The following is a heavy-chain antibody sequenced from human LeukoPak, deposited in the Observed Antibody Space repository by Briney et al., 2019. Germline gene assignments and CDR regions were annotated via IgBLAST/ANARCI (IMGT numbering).Heavy chain of an antibody. D-gene: IGHD3-10*01. V-gene: IGHV3-30*18. J-gene: IGHJ3*01. Sequence: GGSLRLSCAASGFSFSNFGMHWVRQAPGKGLEWVAVISHDGSLKYYLDSVKGRFTISRDNSKNTLYLQTDSLRVEDTAVYYCAKKNSYGSGAGDPLDVWGHGTLVTVSS. CDR3: AKKNSYGSGAGDPLDV. CDR1: GFSFSNFG. CDR2: ISHDGSLK.